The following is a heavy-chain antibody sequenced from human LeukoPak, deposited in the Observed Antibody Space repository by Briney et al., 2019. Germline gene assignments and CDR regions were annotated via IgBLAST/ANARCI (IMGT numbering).Heavy chain of an antibody. CDR3: AKDGPITMVRGGDAFDI. D-gene: IGHD3-10*01. CDR2: ISGSGGST. Sequence: PGGSLRLSCAASGFTFSSYAMSWVRQAPGKGLEWVSAISGSGGSTYYADPVKGRFTISRDNSKNTLYLQMNSLRAEDTAVYYCAKDGPITMVRGGDAFDIWGQGTMVTVPS. CDR1: GFTFSSYA. V-gene: IGHV3-23*01. J-gene: IGHJ3*02.